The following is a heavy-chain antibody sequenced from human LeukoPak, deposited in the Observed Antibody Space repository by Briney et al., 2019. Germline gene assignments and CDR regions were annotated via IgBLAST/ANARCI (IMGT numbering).Heavy chain of an antibody. CDR1: GFTVSSNY. D-gene: IGHD3-22*01. V-gene: IGHV3-66*01. CDR2: IYSGGCT. Sequence: PGGSLRLSCAASGFTVSSNYMSWVRQAPGKGLEWVSVIYSGGCTYYADSVKGRFTISRDNSKNALYLQMNSLRAEDTAVYYCARDAYYYDSSGYYLFEDYWGQGTLVTVSS. J-gene: IGHJ4*02. CDR3: ARDAYYYDSSGYYLFEDY.